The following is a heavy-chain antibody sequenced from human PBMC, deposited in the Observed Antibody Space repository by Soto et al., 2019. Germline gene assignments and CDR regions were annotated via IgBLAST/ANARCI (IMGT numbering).Heavy chain of an antibody. Sequence: GASVKVSCKASGYTFTSYAMHWVRQAPGQRLEWMGWINAGNGNTNYSQKFQGRVTITRDTSTSTAYMELSSLRSEDTAVYYCARERSARPGWFDPWGQGTLVTVSS. CDR2: INAGNGNT. J-gene: IGHJ5*02. CDR1: GYTFTSYA. CDR3: ARERSARPGWFDP. D-gene: IGHD6-6*01. V-gene: IGHV1-3*01.